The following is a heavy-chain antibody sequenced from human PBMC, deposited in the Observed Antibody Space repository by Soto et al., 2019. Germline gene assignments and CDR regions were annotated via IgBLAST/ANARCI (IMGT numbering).Heavy chain of an antibody. CDR3: ARENVVVPAAQCFDY. V-gene: IGHV1-2*02. CDR2: INPNSGGT. Sequence: ASVKVSCKASGYTFTGYYMHWVRQAPGQGLEWMGWINPNSGGTNYAQKFQGRVTMTRDTSISTAYMELSRLRSDDTAVYYCARENVVVPAAQCFDYWGQGTLVTVSS. J-gene: IGHJ4*02. D-gene: IGHD2-2*01. CDR1: GYTFTGYY.